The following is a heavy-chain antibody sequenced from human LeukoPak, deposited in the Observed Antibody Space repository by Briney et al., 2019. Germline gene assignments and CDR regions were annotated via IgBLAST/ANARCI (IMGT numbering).Heavy chain of an antibody. Sequence: GASVKVSCKASGGTFSSYAISWVRQAPGQGLEWMGRIIPILGIANYAQKFQGRVTITADKSTSTAYMELSSLRSEDTAVYYCARDRDVVVVAATPSRGYYGMDVWGQGTTVTVSS. CDR2: IIPILGIA. V-gene: IGHV1-69*04. J-gene: IGHJ6*02. CDR3: ARDRDVVVVAATPSRGYYGMDV. CDR1: GGTFSSYA. D-gene: IGHD2-15*01.